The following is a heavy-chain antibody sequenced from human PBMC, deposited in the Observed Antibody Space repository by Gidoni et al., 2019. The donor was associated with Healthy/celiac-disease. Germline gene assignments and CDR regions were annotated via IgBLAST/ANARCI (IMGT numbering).Heavy chain of an antibody. D-gene: IGHD6-13*01. CDR2: IIPICGTA. CDR1: GGPFSSYA. CDR3: ASVIGRSYSSREGY. J-gene: IGHJ4*02. V-gene: IGHV1-69*01. Sequence: QVQLVQSGAEVKKTGSSVKVSCKASGGPFSSYAISWLRQVPGQGREWMGGIIPICGTAKYAQKLQGRVTMTADEATRTAYMELSSLRSEDTAVYYCASVIGRSYSSREGYWGQGTLVTVSS.